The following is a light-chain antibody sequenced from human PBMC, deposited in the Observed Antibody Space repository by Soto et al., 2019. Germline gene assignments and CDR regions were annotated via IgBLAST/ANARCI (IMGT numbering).Light chain of an antibody. CDR2: KAS. CDR3: QQYNTYWT. V-gene: IGKV1-5*03. J-gene: IGKJ1*01. Sequence: DIQMTQSPSTLSASVGDRVTITCRASQSIRYSLAWYQQKPGKPPKVLIYKASNLENGVPSRFSGSGSGTEFTLTLSNLQPDDFATYYCQQYNTYWTFGQGTKVEIK. CDR1: QSIRYS.